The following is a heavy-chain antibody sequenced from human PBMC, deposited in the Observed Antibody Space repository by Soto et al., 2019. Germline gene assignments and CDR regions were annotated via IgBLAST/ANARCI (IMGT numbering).Heavy chain of an antibody. CDR1: GGSISSGGYY. D-gene: IGHD6-19*01. V-gene: IGHV4-31*03. Sequence: SETLSLTCTVSGGSISSGGYYWSWIRQHPGKGLEWIGYIYYSGSTYYNPSLKSRVTISVDTSKNQFSLKLSSVTAEDTAVYYCSSSKSGWYFYFQDWGQGTLVTVSS. CDR2: IYYSGST. J-gene: IGHJ1*01. CDR3: SSSKSGWYFYFQD.